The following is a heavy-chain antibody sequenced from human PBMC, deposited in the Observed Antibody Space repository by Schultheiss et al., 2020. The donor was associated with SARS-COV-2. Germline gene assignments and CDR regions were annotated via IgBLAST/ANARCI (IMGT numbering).Heavy chain of an antibody. J-gene: IGHJ6*03. CDR1: GYTFTSYG. CDR3: ARGSSSRYYYMDV. V-gene: IGHV1-18*01. D-gene: IGHD6-6*01. CDR2: ISAYNGNT. Sequence: GESLKISCKASGYTFTSYGISWVRQAPGQGLEWMGWISAYNGNTNYAQKLQGRVTMTTDTSTSTAYMELRSLRSDDTAVYYCARGSSSRYYYMDVWGKGTTVTVSS.